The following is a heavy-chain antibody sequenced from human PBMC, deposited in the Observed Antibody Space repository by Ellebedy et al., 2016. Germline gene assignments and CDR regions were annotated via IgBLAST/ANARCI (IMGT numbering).Heavy chain of an antibody. V-gene: IGHV4-59*02. J-gene: IGHJ3*01. CDR1: GGSVSSDY. CDR2: VFHTGTT. CDR3: AKWNGGWYAFDV. Sequence: SETLSLTCNVSGGSVSSDYWNWIRRPPGNGLEWIGYVFHTGTTNYNPSLKSRVTMSVDTSKSQFSLRLTSVTAADTAVYYCAKWNGGWYAFDVWGQGTMVTVSS. D-gene: IGHD1-1*01.